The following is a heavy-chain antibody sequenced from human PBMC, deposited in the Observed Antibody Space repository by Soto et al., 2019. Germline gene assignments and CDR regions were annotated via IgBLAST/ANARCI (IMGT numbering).Heavy chain of an antibody. CDR1: GGSISSSSYY. V-gene: IGHV4-39*01. CDR2: IYYSGST. Sequence: SETLSVISTVSGGSISSSSYYWGWIRQPPGKGLGWIGSIYYSGSTYYNPSLKSRVTISVDTSKNQFSLKLSSVTAADTAVYYSASGGELLNTYYYGMDVWGQGAKVSVSS. J-gene: IGHJ6*02. D-gene: IGHD3-10*01. CDR3: ASGGELLNTYYYGMDV.